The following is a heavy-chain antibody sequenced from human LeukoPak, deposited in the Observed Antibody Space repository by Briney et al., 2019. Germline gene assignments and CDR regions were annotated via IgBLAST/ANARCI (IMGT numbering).Heavy chain of an antibody. CDR3: ARSARGIAVAGTCDY. V-gene: IGHV1-18*01. J-gene: IGHJ4*02. CDR2: ISAHNGNT. CDR1: GYTFTSYG. Sequence: ASVKVSCKASGYTFTSYGISWVRQAPGQGLEWMGWISAHNGNTNYAQKLQGRVTMTTDTSTSTAYMELRSLRSDDTAVYYCARSARGIAVAGTCDYWGQGTLVTVSS. D-gene: IGHD6-19*01.